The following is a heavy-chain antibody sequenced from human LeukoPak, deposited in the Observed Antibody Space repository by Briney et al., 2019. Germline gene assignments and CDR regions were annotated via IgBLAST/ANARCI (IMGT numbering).Heavy chain of an antibody. J-gene: IGHJ4*02. D-gene: IGHD3-22*01. CDR3: ARLSRGWSSSWLYYDSSGPFDY. CDR2: INHSGST. Sequence: SETLSLTCAVYGGSFSGYYWSWIRQPPGKGLEWIGEINHSGSTNYNPSLKSRVTISVDTSKNQFSLKLSSVTAADTAVYYCARLSRGWSSSWLYYDSSGPFDYWGQGTLVTVSS. V-gene: IGHV4-34*01. CDR1: GGSFSGYY.